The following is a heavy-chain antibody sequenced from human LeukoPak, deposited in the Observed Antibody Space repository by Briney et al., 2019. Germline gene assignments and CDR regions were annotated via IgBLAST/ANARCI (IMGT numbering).Heavy chain of an antibody. CDR3: ASYSRLQFNP. J-gene: IGHJ5*02. CDR2: ISGSGGST. Sequence: GGSLRLSCAASGFTFSSYAMSWVRQAPGKGLEWVSAISGSGGSTYYADSVKGRFTISRDNSKNTLYLQLNSLRAEDTAVYYCASYSRLQFNPWGQGTLVTVSS. CDR1: GFTFSSYA. V-gene: IGHV3-23*01. D-gene: IGHD2-15*01.